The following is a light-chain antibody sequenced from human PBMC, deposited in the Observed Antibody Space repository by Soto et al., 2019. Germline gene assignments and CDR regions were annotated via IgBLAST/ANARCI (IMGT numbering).Light chain of an antibody. CDR3: KQRSNWIT. J-gene: IGKJ5*01. CDR2: DAS. V-gene: IGKV3-11*01. Sequence: EIMLTQSPATLSLSPGERAPLSCRASQSVSTFLAWYQQQPGQAPRLLIYDASNRATGIPARFSGSGSGTDFTLNIRSLEPEDFAVYFCKQRSNWITVGQGTRLEIK. CDR1: QSVSTF.